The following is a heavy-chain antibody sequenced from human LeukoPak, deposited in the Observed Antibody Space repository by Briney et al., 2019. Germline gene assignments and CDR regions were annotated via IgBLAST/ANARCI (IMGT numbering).Heavy chain of an antibody. Sequence: GGSLRLSCAASGFTVSSNDMSWVRQAPGEGLEWVSVIYSGGTTYYADSVKGRFTISRDNSKNTLYLQMNSLRAEDTAVYYCARLAAAGYFDYWGQGTQVTVSS. CDR2: IYSGGTT. J-gene: IGHJ4*02. CDR1: GFTVSSND. V-gene: IGHV3-66*04. D-gene: IGHD6-13*01. CDR3: ARLAAAGYFDY.